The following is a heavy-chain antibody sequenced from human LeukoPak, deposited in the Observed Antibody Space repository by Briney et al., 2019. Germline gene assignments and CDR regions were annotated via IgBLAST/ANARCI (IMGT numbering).Heavy chain of an antibody. V-gene: IGHV3-48*01. CDR2: ISSSSSTI. CDR3: AREDQRIDVLQRIQLWYHTGRKYNWFDP. CDR1: GFTFSSYS. J-gene: IGHJ5*02. Sequence: HPGGSLRLSCAASGFTFSSYSMNWVRQAPGKGLEWVSYISSSSSTIYYADSVKGRFTISRDNAKNSLYLQMNSLRAEDTAVYYCAREDQRIDVLQRIQLWYHTGRKYNWFDPWGQGTLVTVSS. D-gene: IGHD5-18*01.